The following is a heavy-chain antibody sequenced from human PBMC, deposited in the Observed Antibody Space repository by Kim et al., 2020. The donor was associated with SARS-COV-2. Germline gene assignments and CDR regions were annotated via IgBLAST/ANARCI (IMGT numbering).Heavy chain of an antibody. Sequence: GGSLRLSCAASGFTFSSYGMHWVRQAPGKGLEWVAVIWYDGSNKYYADSVKGRFTISRDNSKNTLYLQMNSLRAEDTAVYYCAKDQREDHCSGGSCYQDWYFDLWGRGTLVTVSS. V-gene: IGHV3-33*06. CDR1: GFTFSSYG. D-gene: IGHD2-15*01. CDR2: IWYDGSNK. J-gene: IGHJ2*01. CDR3: AKDQREDHCSGGSCYQDWYFDL.